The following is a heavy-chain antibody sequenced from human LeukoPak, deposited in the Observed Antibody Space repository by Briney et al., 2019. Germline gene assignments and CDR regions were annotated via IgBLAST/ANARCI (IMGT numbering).Heavy chain of an antibody. CDR2: ISSSSSYI. CDR3: ATTYYYDSSGYYLFDY. D-gene: IGHD3-22*01. Sequence: GGSLRLSCAASGFTFSIYAMNWVRQAPGKGLEWVSSISSSSSYIYYADSVKGRFTISRDNAKNSLYLQMNSLRAEDTAVYYCATTYYYDSSGYYLFDYWGQGTLVTVSS. V-gene: IGHV3-21*01. J-gene: IGHJ4*02. CDR1: GFTFSIYA.